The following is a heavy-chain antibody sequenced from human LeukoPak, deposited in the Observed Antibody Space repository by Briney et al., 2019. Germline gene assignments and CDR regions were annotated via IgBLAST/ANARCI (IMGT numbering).Heavy chain of an antibody. CDR3: AILRVAAGSYYFDY. V-gene: IGHV3-7*01. CDR2: IKQDGSEK. Sequence: GGSLRLSCAASGFTFSSYWMSWVRQAPGKGLEWVANIKQDGSEKYYVDSVKGRFTISRDNAENSLYLQMNSLRAEDTAVYYCAILRVAAGSYYFDYWGQGTLVTVSS. J-gene: IGHJ4*02. CDR1: GFTFSSYW. D-gene: IGHD6-13*01.